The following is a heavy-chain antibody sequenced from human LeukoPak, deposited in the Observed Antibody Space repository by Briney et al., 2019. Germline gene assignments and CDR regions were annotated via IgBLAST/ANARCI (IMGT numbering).Heavy chain of an antibody. V-gene: IGHV1-69*10. CDR3: ARELPDYYDILTGYSAFDY. CDR1: GGTFSSYA. D-gene: IGHD3-9*01. J-gene: IGHJ4*02. CDR2: IIPILGTS. Sequence: GASVKVSCKASGGTFSSYAISWVRQAPGQGLEWMGGIIPILGTSKYAQKFQGRVTITADKSTNTAYMELSSLRSEDTAVYYCARELPDYYDILTGYSAFDYWGQGTLVTVSS.